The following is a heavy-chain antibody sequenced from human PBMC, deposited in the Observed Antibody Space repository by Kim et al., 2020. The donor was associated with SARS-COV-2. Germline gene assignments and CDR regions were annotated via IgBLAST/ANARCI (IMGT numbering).Heavy chain of an antibody. Sequence: SVKVSCKSSGVTFRVYAISWVRQVPGQGLEWMGGIVSIIGTANYAQNFQGRLIITADETTNTAYMELSSLRSEDTAVYYCARIELSTGWYDYYYYGLDVWGQGTTVTVSS. CDR1: GVTFRVYA. CDR2: IVSIIGTA. D-gene: IGHD6-19*01. V-gene: IGHV1-69*13. J-gene: IGHJ6*02. CDR3: ARIELSTGWYDYYYYGLDV.